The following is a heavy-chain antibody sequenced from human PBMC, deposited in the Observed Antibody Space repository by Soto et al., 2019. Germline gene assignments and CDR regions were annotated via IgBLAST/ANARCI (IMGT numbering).Heavy chain of an antibody. V-gene: IGHV4-59*08. CDR3: ATYSRGEWGRGS. CDR1: GGSVTSHH. CDR2: INYDGST. D-gene: IGHD3-16*01. J-gene: IGHJ5*02. Sequence: QVQLQESGPGLVKPSETLSLTCSVSGGSVTSHHLSWIRQPPGKGLEWMGYINYDGSTNYSPSLKSRVIVSVDTSNGQFSLRLSSVTAADTAVYYCATYSRGEWGRGSWGPGTLVTGSS.